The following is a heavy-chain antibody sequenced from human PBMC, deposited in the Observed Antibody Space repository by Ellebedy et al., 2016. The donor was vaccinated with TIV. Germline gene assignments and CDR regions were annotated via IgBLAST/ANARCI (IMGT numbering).Heavy chain of an antibody. CDR2: IKQDGSEK. CDR3: ARRTSYHGYEK. J-gene: IGHJ4*02. D-gene: IGHD5-12*01. Sequence: GESLKISCTGSGFTFSNYWMTWVRQAPGKGLEWVANIKQDGSEKYYVDSVKGRFTASRDNARDSLFLQMDSLTDADTAIYYCARRTSYHGYEKWGQGTLVTVSS. V-gene: IGHV3-7*01. CDR1: GFTFSNYW.